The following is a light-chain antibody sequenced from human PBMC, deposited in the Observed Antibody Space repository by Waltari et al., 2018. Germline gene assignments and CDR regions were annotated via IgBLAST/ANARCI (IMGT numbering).Light chain of an antibody. CDR1: SRDIGLYNC. Sequence: QSALTQPASVSGSPGQSITISCTGTSRDIGLYNCVSWYQLHPGEAPTPVLYGVNSRPSGVFNRFSGSKSGNTASLTISGLQGDDEADYFCASCTDTIPPVVFGGGTKLTVL. CDR3: ASCTDTIPPVV. V-gene: IGLV2-14*01. CDR2: GVN. J-gene: IGLJ2*01.